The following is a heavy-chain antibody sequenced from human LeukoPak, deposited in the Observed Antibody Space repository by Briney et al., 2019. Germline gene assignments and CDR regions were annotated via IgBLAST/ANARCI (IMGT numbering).Heavy chain of an antibody. CDR1: GFTFSSYG. D-gene: IGHD1-1*01. V-gene: IGHV3-33*01. Sequence: GGSLRLSCAASGFTFSSYGMHWVRQAPGKGLEWVAVIWYDGSNKYYADSVKGRFTISRDNSKNTLYLQMNSLRAEDTAVYYCARDWKGDYFDYWGRGTLVTVSS. J-gene: IGHJ4*02. CDR3: ARDWKGDYFDY. CDR2: IWYDGSNK.